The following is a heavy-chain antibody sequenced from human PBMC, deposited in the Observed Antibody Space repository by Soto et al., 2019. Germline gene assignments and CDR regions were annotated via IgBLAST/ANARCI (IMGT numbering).Heavy chain of an antibody. J-gene: IGHJ5*02. CDR1: GYTFTGYY. D-gene: IGHD6-6*01. V-gene: IGHV1-2*04. Sequence: ASVKVSFKASGYTFTGYYMHWVRQAPGQGLEWMGWINPNSGGTNYAQKFQGWVTMTRDTSISTAYMELSRLRSDDTAVYYCARGGSIAASRGVWFDPWGQGTLVTGSS. CDR2: INPNSGGT. CDR3: ARGGSIAASRGVWFDP.